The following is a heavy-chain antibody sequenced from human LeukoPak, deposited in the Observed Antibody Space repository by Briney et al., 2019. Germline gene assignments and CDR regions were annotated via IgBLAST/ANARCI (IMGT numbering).Heavy chain of an antibody. CDR1: GYTFTSYG. Sequence: ASVKVSCKASGYTFTSYGISWVRQAPGQGLEWMGWISAYNGNTNYAQKFQGRVTMTRDTSISTAYMELSRLRSDDTAVYYCARDMGATGYSSGWYSPEPFDYWGQGTLVTVSS. J-gene: IGHJ4*02. CDR2: ISAYNGNT. V-gene: IGHV1-18*01. D-gene: IGHD6-19*01. CDR3: ARDMGATGYSSGWYSPEPFDY.